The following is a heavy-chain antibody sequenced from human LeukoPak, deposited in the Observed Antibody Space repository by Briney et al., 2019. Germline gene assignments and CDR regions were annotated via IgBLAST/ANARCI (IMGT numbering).Heavy chain of an antibody. D-gene: IGHD2-8*01. CDR1: GFIFSSYA. CDR2: ISGRGGTK. V-gene: IGHV3-23*01. CDR3: AKGKINHNGAFDA. Sequence: GGSLRLSCEASGFIFSSYAMSWVRQAPGKGLEWVSVISGRGGTKYYADSVKGRFTISRDNSEKSLYLQMSSLRVEDTAVYYCAKGKINHNGAFDAWGQGTRVTVSS. J-gene: IGHJ3*01.